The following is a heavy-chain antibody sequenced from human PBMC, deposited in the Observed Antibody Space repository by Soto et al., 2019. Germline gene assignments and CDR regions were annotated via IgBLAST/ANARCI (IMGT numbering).Heavy chain of an antibody. CDR2: IYYSGST. CDR3: ANFWSGYYSASAEYFQH. Sequence: QVQLQESGPGLVKPSQTLSLTCTVSGGSISSGGYYWSWIRQHPGKGLEWIGYIYYSGSTYYNPSLKSRVTISVDPSKNQFSLKLSSVTAADTAVYYCANFWSGYYSASAEYFQHWGQGTLVTVSS. CDR1: GGSISSGGYY. V-gene: IGHV4-31*03. J-gene: IGHJ1*01. D-gene: IGHD3-3*01.